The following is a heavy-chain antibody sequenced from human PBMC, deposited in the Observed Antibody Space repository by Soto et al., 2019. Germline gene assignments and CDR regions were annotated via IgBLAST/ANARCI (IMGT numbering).Heavy chain of an antibody. D-gene: IGHD2-8*01. CDR2: ISGSGGST. V-gene: IGHV3-23*01. J-gene: IGHJ4*02. CDR1: GFTFSSYA. CDR3: AKVGPAADPLVLAVPIDY. Sequence: EVQLLESGGGLVQPGGSLRLSCAASGFTFSSYAMSWVRQAPGKGLEWVSAISGSGGSTYYADSVKGRFTISRDNSKNTLYLQMNSLRAEDTAVYYCAKVGPAADPLVLAVPIDYWGQGTLVTVSS.